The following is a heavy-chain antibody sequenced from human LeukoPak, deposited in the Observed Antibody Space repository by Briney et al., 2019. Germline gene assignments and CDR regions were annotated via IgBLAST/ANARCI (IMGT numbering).Heavy chain of an antibody. CDR1: GFTFGSYG. CDR3: AKDEYCSSTSCYGSWDTMVRGEY. D-gene: IGHD2-2*01. V-gene: IGHV3-30*18. Sequence: GRSLRLSCAASGFTFGSYGMHWVRQAPGKGLEWVAVISYDGSNKYYADSVKGRFTISRDNSKNTLYLQMNSLRAEDTAVYYCAKDEYCSSTSCYGSWDTMVRGEYWGQGTLVTVSS. J-gene: IGHJ4*02. CDR2: ISYDGSNK.